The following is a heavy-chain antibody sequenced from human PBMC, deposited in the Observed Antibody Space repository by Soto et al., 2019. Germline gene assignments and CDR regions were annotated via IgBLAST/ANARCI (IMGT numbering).Heavy chain of an antibody. V-gene: IGHV4-30-2*01. CDR2: IYHSGST. D-gene: IGHD3-10*01. CDR3: ARGKRGGVGLRGSGSYRFDP. CDR1: GGSISSGGYS. Sequence: QLQLQESGSGLVKPSQTLSLTCAVSGGSISSGGYSWSWIRQPPGKGLEWIGYIYHSGSTYYNPSLKSRVTISVDRSKNQFSLKLSSVTAADTAVYYCARGKRGGVGLRGSGSYRFDPWGQGTLVTVSS. J-gene: IGHJ5*02.